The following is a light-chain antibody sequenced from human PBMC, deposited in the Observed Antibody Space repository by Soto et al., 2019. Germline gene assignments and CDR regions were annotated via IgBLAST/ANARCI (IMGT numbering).Light chain of an antibody. CDR2: EVS. CDR3: SSYTTTTRL. V-gene: IGLV2-14*01. J-gene: IGLJ3*02. CDR1: SSDIGSNNY. Sequence: QSVLTQPASVSGSPGQSIIISCTGTSSDIGSNNYVSWFQQRPGKAPTLIIYEVSNRPSGVSNHFSGSKSGNTASLTISGLLPEDEAEYYCSSYTTTTRLFGGGTKLTVL.